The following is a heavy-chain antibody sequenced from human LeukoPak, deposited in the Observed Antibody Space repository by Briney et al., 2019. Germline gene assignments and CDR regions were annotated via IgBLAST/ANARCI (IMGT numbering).Heavy chain of an antibody. CDR1: GGSISGYY. CDR2: IYYSGSI. J-gene: IGHJ4*02. Sequence: PSETLSLTCTVSGGSISGYYWSWIRQPPGKGLEWVGFIYYSGSIYYNPSLRNRLTISVDTSKNHFSLKLSSVTAADTALYYCARHNLYYATFDYWGQGTLVTVSS. V-gene: IGHV4-59*08. CDR3: ARHNLYYATFDY. D-gene: IGHD2-8*01.